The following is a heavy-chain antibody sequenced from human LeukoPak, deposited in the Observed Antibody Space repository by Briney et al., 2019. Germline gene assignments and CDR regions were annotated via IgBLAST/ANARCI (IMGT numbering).Heavy chain of an antibody. J-gene: IGHJ5*02. Sequence: GASVKVSCKASGYTFTSYDINWVRQATGQGLEWMGWMNPNSGNTGYAQKFQGRVTITADESTSTAYMELSSLRSEDTAVYYCAIYYDSKFQYNWFDPWGQGTLVTVSS. CDR2: MNPNSGNT. CDR3: AIYYDSKFQYNWFDP. CDR1: GYTFTSYD. V-gene: IGHV1-8*01. D-gene: IGHD3-22*01.